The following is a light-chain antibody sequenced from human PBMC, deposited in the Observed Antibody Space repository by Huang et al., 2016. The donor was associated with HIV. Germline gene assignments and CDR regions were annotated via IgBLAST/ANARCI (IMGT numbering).Light chain of an antibody. Sequence: DIQMTQSPPSMSASVGDRVTITCRASQSISKYLNWYQQRPGKAPRLLIYVTSNLQSGVPSRFSGSGSETVFILTIHSLQLEDFACYYCQQTYSTPWAFGQGTKVDIK. CDR3: QQTYSTPWA. CDR2: VTS. CDR1: QSISKY. J-gene: IGKJ1*01. V-gene: IGKV1-39*01.